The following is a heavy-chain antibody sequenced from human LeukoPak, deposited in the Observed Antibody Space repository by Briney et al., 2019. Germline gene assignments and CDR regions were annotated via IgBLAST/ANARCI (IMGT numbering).Heavy chain of an antibody. J-gene: IGHJ3*02. D-gene: IGHD1-26*01. Sequence: GRSLRLSCAASGFTFDDYAMHWVRQAPGKGLEWVSGISWNSGSIGYADSVKGRFTISRDNAKNSLYLQMNSLRAEDTALYYCAKDRDFIVGASDAFDIWGQGTMVTVSS. CDR2: ISWNSGSI. V-gene: IGHV3-9*01. CDR1: GFTFDDYA. CDR3: AKDRDFIVGASDAFDI.